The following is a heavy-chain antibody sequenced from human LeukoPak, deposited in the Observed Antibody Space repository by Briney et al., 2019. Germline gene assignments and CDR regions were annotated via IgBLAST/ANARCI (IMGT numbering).Heavy chain of an antibody. J-gene: IGHJ3*02. Sequence: SETLSLTCTVSGGSISSYYWSWIRQPPGKGLEWIGYIYYSGSTNYNPSLKSRVTISVDTSKNQFSLKLSSVTAADTAVYYRARAEVVSHDAFDIWGQGTMVTVSS. CDR2: IYYSGST. CDR3: ARAEVVSHDAFDI. D-gene: IGHD2-15*01. V-gene: IGHV4-59*01. CDR1: GGSISSYY.